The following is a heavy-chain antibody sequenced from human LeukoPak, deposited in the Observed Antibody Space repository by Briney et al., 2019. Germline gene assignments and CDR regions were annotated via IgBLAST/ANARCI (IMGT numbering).Heavy chain of an antibody. CDR2: ISAYNGNT. D-gene: IGHD3-16*01. V-gene: IGHV1-18*01. Sequence: ASVKVSCKASGGTFSSYAVSWVRQAPGQGLEWMGWISAYNGNTNYAQKLQGRVTMTTDTSTSTAYMELRSLRSDDTAVYYCARDLVITFGGVTSFDYWGQGTLVTVSS. CDR1: GGTFSSYA. J-gene: IGHJ4*02. CDR3: ARDLVITFGGVTSFDY.